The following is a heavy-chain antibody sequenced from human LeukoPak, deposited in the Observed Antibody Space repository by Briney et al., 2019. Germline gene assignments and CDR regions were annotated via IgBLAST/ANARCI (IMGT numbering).Heavy chain of an antibody. CDR3: ARDRGVRGGSYGTWFDP. CDR1: GDSISSYY. V-gene: IGHV4-4*07. Sequence: SETLSLTCTVSGDSISSYYWSWIRQPAGKGLEWIGRIYTSGSTNYNPSLKSRVTMSVDTSKNQFSLKLSSVTAADTAVYYCARDRGVRGGSYGTWFDPWGQGTLVTVSS. J-gene: IGHJ5*02. CDR2: IYTSGST. D-gene: IGHD1-26*01.